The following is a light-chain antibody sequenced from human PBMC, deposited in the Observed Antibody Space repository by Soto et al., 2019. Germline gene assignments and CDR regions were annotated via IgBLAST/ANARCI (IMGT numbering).Light chain of an antibody. J-gene: IGKJ5*01. V-gene: IGKV3-11*01. CDR2: DTS. Sequence: LTHSLATLSLSLGKGASLSCKSSHSVISSLAWYQQKPGQSPSLLIYDTSNRATGIPPRFSGSGSGTDFTLTISSLEPEDFAVYYCQQRTNWRITFGQGTRLDI. CDR1: HSVISS. CDR3: QQRTNWRIT.